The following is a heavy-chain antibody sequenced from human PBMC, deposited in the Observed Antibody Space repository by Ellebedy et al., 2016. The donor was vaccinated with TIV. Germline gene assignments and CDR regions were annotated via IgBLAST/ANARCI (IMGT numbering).Heavy chain of an antibody. CDR3: ASNDYGDHLPNY. D-gene: IGHD4-17*01. Sequence: ASVKVSXXASGYTFTSYAMHWVRQAPGQRLEWMGWINAGNGNTKYSQKFQGRVTITRDTSASTAYMELSSLRSEDTAVYYCASNDYGDHLPNYWGQGTLVTVSS. CDR1: GYTFTSYA. J-gene: IGHJ4*02. V-gene: IGHV1-3*01. CDR2: INAGNGNT.